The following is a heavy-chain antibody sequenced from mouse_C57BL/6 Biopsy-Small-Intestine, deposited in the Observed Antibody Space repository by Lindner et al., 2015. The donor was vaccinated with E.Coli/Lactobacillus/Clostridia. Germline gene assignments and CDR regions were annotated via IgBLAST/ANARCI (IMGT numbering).Heavy chain of an antibody. Sequence: VQLQESGPDLVKPGASVNLSCKASGYTFTDYTIHWVRQSPGQGLEWIGWIYPGSAYAKYEDKFKGKATMTADKSSSTVYMQVTSLTSEDSAVYFCARGDGYYAWFAYWGQGTLVTVSA. V-gene: IGHV1-84*01. J-gene: IGHJ3*01. CDR3: ARGDGYYAWFAY. CDR1: GYTFTDYT. D-gene: IGHD2-3*01. CDR2: IYPGSAYA.